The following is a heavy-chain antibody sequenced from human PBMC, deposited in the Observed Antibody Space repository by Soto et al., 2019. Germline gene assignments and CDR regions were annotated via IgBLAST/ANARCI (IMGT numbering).Heavy chain of an antibody. CDR1: GFTFASYN. CDR3: ARGGSAERQTDGDSYHYYPMDV. CDR2: FSHHSDYI. J-gene: IGHJ6*02. V-gene: IGHV3-21*02. D-gene: IGHD3-22*01. Sequence: EVQLVESGGGLVTFGGSLRLSCASSGFTFASYNMLWVPKAPGRGLEWVASFSHHSDYINHADSVKGRFTVSRDNAKNSLFLEMTILRDEDTAVYYCARGGSAERQTDGDSYHYYPMDVWGQGTTVTVSS.